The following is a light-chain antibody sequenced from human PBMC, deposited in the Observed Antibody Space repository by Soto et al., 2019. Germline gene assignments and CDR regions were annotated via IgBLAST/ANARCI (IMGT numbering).Light chain of an antibody. J-gene: IGKJ1*01. V-gene: IGKV1-39*01. CDR2: TAS. CDR3: QQTYSFPWT. CDR1: QCISDY. Sequence: DIQMTQSPSSLSASVGDRVTISCRASQCISDYLSWFQQKPGEAPKLLINTASTLQSGVPIRFSGAGSRTHFSLTISGLQPEDSATYYCQQTYSFPWTFGQGTRVDIK.